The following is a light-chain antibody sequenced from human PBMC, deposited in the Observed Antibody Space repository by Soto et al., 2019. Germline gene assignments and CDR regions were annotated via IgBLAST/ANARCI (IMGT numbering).Light chain of an antibody. J-gene: IGKJ2*03. CDR1: ESVSSN. V-gene: IGKV3-15*01. Sequence: EIVMTQSPAPLSVSPGERATLSCRASESVSSNLAWYQQTPGQAPRLLIYGASTRATGIPARFSGSGSVTEFTLTISSLQSEDFAVYYCQEDNNWPPVHSFGQGTKLEI. CDR2: GAS. CDR3: QEDNNWPPVHS.